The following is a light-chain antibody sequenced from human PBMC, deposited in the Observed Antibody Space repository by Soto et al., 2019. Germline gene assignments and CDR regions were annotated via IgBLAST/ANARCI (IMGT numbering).Light chain of an antibody. Sequence: QSALAQPASVSASPGQSITISCTGISSDLGNYNLVSWYQQRPGKAPKLILYEDTKGPSGVSNRFSGSKSGNTASLTISGLQPEDEADYFCCSYAGSSSVVFGGGTEVTVL. CDR2: EDT. CDR3: CSYAGSSSVV. J-gene: IGLJ2*01. CDR1: SSDLGNYNL. V-gene: IGLV2-23*01.